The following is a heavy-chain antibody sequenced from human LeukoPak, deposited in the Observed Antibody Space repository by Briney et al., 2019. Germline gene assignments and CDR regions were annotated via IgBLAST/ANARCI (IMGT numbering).Heavy chain of an antibody. V-gene: IGHV1-2*02. J-gene: IGHJ5*02. CDR2: INPNSGGS. CDR1: GYTLTGYF. Sequence: ASVKVSCKASGYTLTGYFMHWVRQAPGQGLEWMGWINPNSGGSKYAQKFQGRVTMTRETSISTAYMELSRLRSDDTAVCYCARAWDWAAANDGFDPWGQGTLVTVSS. D-gene: IGHD2-2*01. CDR3: ARAWDWAAANDGFDP.